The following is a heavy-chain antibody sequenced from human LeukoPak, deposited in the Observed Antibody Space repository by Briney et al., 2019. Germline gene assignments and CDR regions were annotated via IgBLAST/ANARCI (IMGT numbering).Heavy chain of an antibody. J-gene: IGHJ5*02. Sequence: GASVKASCKASGYTFTGYYMHWVRQAPGQGLEWMGWINPNSGSTNYAQKFQGRVTMTRDTSISTAYMDLSRLRSDDTAVYYCALAAAGLNYFDPWGQGTLVTVSS. CDR3: ALAAAGLNYFDP. D-gene: IGHD6-13*01. CDR2: INPNSGST. CDR1: GYTFTGYY. V-gene: IGHV1-2*02.